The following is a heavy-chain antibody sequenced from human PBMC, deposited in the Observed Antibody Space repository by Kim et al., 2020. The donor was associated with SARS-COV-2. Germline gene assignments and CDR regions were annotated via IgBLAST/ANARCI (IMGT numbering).Heavy chain of an antibody. D-gene: IGHD2-15*01. CDR1: GFTFNNYA. V-gene: IGHV3-23*01. Sequence: GGSLRLSCAASGFTFNNYAMKWVRQAPGKGLEWVSAICGSGGSTYYADSVKGRFTISRDNSKNTLYLQMNSLRAEDTALYYCAKLRGGTCYGGIDYWGQGTLVTVSS. CDR2: ICGSGGST. J-gene: IGHJ4*02. CDR3: AKLRGGTCYGGIDY.